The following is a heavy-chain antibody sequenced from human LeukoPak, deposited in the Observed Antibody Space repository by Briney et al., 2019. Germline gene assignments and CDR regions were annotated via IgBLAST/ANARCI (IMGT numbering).Heavy chain of an antibody. CDR2: INPNSGGT. V-gene: IGHV1-2*02. J-gene: IGHJ4*02. CDR1: RYTFTDYY. CDR3: ARALPMTMVRGVLGY. Sequence: ASLKVSCKASRYTFTDYYIHWVRQAPGQGLEWIGWINPNSGGTNSAQKFQGRVTMTRDTSINTVYMELSSLISDDTAVYYCARALPMTMVRGVLGYWGQGTLVTVSS. D-gene: IGHD3-10*01.